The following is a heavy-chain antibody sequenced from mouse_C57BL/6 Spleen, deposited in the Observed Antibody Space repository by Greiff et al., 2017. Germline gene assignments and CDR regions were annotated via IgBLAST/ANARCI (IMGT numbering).Heavy chain of an antibody. CDR3: ARRANIGDAMDY. D-gene: IGHD3-3*01. Sequence: QVQLQQSGAELVRPGTSVKVSCKASGYAFTNYLIEWVKQRPGQGLEWIGVINPGSGGTSYNEKFKGKATLTADKSSSTAYMQLSSLTSEDSAVYFCARRANIGDAMDYWGQGTSVTVSS. J-gene: IGHJ4*01. CDR2: INPGSGGT. V-gene: IGHV1-54*01. CDR1: GYAFTNYL.